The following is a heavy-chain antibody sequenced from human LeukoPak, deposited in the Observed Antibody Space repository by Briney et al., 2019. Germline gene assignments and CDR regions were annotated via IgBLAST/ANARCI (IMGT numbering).Heavy chain of an antibody. J-gene: IGHJ4*02. Sequence: GASAKVSCKASGYTFTSYGISWVRQAPGQGLEWMGWISAYNGNTNYAQKLQGRVTMTTDTSTSTAYMELRSLRSDDTAVYYCAREAYYYDSSGYYPLDHWGQGTLVTVSS. CDR1: GYTFTSYG. CDR2: ISAYNGNT. CDR3: AREAYYYDSSGYYPLDH. V-gene: IGHV1-18*01. D-gene: IGHD3-22*01.